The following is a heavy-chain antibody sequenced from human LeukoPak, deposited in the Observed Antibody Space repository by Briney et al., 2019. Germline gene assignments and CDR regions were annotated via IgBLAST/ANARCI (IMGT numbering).Heavy chain of an antibody. Sequence: SQTLSLTCTVSGGPITSRSHYGTWIRQPAGKGLEWIGRIYTSGSTNYNPSLKSRVTISVDTSKNQFSLKLSSVTAADTAVYYCARRLSASPRITMVRGVRRGFDYWGQGTLVTVSS. CDR1: GGPITSRSHY. CDR2: IYTSGST. V-gene: IGHV4-61*02. J-gene: IGHJ4*02. CDR3: ARRLSASPRITMVRGVRRGFDY. D-gene: IGHD3-10*01.